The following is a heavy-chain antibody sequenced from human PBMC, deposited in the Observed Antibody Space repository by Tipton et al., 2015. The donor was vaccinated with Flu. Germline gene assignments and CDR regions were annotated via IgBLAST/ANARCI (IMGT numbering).Heavy chain of an antibody. V-gene: IGHV3-53*01. D-gene: IGHD5-24*01. CDR3: ARSENGYIGGPLDY. J-gene: IGHJ4*02. Sequence: QLVQSGGGFIQPGGSLRLSCAASGFTVSSNYMIWVREVPGKGLEWVSVLYSHGTTYYTESVKGRLTISRNNSKNTLYLQMNSLRAEDTAMYYCARSENGYIGGPLDYWGQRPLVTV. CDR1: GFTVSSNY. CDR2: LYSHGTT.